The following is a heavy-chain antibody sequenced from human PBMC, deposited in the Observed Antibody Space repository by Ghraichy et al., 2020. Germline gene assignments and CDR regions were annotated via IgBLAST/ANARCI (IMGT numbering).Heavy chain of an antibody. Sequence: GGSLRLSCAASGFTFSSYSMNWVRQAPGKGLEWVSSISSSSSYIYYADSVKVRFTISRDNAKNSLYLQLNSLRAEDTAVYYCARDAIAVAGWYFDLWGRGTLVTVSS. CDR2: ISSSSSYI. CDR1: GFTFSSYS. J-gene: IGHJ2*01. D-gene: IGHD6-19*01. CDR3: ARDAIAVAGWYFDL. V-gene: IGHV3-21*01.